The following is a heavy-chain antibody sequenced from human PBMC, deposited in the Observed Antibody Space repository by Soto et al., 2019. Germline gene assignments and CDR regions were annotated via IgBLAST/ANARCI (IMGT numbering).Heavy chain of an antibody. J-gene: IGHJ5*02. D-gene: IGHD3-3*01. Sequence: ASVKVSCKVSGYTLTELSMHWLLQAPGKGLEWMGGFDPEDGETIYAQKFQGRVTMTEDTSTDTAYMELSSLRSEDTAVYYCATRATPLIRYYDFWSGPVYWFDPWGQGTLVTVSS. CDR3: ATRATPLIRYYDFWSGPVYWFDP. CDR1: GYTLTELS. V-gene: IGHV1-24*01. CDR2: FDPEDGET.